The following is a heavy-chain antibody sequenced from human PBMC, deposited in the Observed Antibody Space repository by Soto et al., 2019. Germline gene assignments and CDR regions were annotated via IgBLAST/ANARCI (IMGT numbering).Heavy chain of an antibody. Sequence: ASVKVSCKASGYTFTSYGISWVRQAPGQGLEWMGWISAYNGNTNYAQKLRGRSTRTTDTPTSTAYRELRSLRSDDTAVYYWAREGSIAARRYGGDFDYWGQGTWVTV. CDR1: GYTFTSYG. CDR3: AREGSIAARRYGGDFDY. CDR2: ISAYNGNT. D-gene: IGHD6-6*01. V-gene: IGHV1-18*01. J-gene: IGHJ4*02.